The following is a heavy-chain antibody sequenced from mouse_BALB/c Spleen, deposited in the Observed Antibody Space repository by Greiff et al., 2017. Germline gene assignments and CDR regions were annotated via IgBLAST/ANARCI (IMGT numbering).Heavy chain of an antibody. Sequence: EVKLQESGPSLVKPSQTLSLTCSVTGDSITSGYWNWIRKFPGNKLEYMGYISYSGSTYYNPSLKSRISITRDTSKNQYYLQLNSVTTEDTATYYCARQSGLGRRDAMDYWGQGTSVTVSS. J-gene: IGHJ4*01. V-gene: IGHV3-8*02. CDR1: GDSITSGY. CDR3: ARQSGLGRRDAMDY. CDR2: ISYSGST. D-gene: IGHD4-1*01.